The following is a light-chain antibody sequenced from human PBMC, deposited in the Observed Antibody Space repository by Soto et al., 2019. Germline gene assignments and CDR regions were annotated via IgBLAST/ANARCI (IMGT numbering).Light chain of an antibody. CDR3: QQSYNSPHT. CDR2: AAS. V-gene: IGKV1-39*01. Sequence: DIQMTQSPSSLSASVGDEVTITCRASHTIMTYLNWYQLKPGKPPRLLIYAASSLQSGVPSRFSGSGSGTDFTLTINSLQPEDFATYSCQQSYNSPHTFGQGTKVEIK. CDR1: HTIMTY. J-gene: IGKJ1*01.